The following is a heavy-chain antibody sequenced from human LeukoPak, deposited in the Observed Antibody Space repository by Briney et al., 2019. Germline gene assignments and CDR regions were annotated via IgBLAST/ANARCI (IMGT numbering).Heavy chain of an antibody. J-gene: IGHJ4*02. CDR1: GYSISSGYY. V-gene: IGHV4-38-2*01. Sequence: PSETLSLTCAFSGYSISSGYYWGWIRHPPGKGLEWIGSIYHSGSTYYNPSLKSRVTISVDTSKNQFSLKLSSVTAADTAVYYCARTTYYEVDYWDQGTLVTVS. CDR3: ARTTYYEVDY. CDR2: IYHSGST. D-gene: IGHD3-22*01.